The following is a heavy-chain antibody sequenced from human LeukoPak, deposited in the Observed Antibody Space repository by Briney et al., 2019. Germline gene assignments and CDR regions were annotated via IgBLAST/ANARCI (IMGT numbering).Heavy chain of an antibody. CDR2: INGNDGST. J-gene: IGHJ4*02. V-gene: IGHV1-2*02. D-gene: IGHD1-14*01. CDR1: GYTFDNFY. Sequence: ASVKVSCKASGYTFDNFYIHWVRQAPGQGPEWMGWINGNDGSTNYAQKFQGRVTITRVTAISTVYMDLSGLRPDDTAIYYCARDEGSTYNQLDYWGQGTLVTVSS. CDR3: ARDEGSTYNQLDY.